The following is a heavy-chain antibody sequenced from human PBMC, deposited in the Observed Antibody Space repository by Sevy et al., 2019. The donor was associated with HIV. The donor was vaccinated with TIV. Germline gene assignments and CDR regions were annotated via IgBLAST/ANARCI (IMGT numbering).Heavy chain of an antibody. J-gene: IGHJ6*02. D-gene: IGHD5-12*01. CDR2: IKSEFDGGAI. Sequence: GGSLRLSCTASGFTFSSAWMSWVRQAPGKGLEWVGRIKSEFDGGAIDYAAPVKGRFSISSEDSQTTVYLQMNSLKTDDTAVYYCITDPAYRGYDEEVINYYFYGMDVWGQGTTVTVSS. CDR1: GFTFSSAW. V-gene: IGHV3-15*01. CDR3: ITDPAYRGYDEEVINYYFYGMDV.